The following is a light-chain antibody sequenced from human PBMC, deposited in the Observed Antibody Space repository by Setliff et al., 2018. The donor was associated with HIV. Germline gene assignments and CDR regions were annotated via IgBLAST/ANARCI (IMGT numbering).Light chain of an antibody. V-gene: IGLV2-11*01. CDR3: CSYAGSHTFV. CDR1: SSDVGGYNF. Sequence: QSALTQPRSVSGSPGQSVTISCTGTSSDVGGYNFVSWYQQRPGKAPKLMIYDVTKRPSGVPDRFSGSKSGNTASLTISGLQAEDEADYYRCSYAGSHTFVFGTGTKV. CDR2: DVT. J-gene: IGLJ1*01.